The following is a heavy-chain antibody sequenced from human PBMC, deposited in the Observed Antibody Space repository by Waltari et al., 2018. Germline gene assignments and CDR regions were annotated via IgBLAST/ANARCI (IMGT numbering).Heavy chain of an antibody. CDR1: GGSISISNW. J-gene: IGHJ4*01. CDR3: ARENLAPYPTIDY. Sequence: QVQLQESGPGLVKPSGTLSLTCAVSGGSISISNWWSWVRQPTRKGREWTGEIYHSGITNYNPSLKRRVTISVDKSKNQFSLKLSFVTAAYTAVYYCARENLAPYPTIDYWGHGTLVTVSS. CDR2: IYHSGIT. V-gene: IGHV4-4*02.